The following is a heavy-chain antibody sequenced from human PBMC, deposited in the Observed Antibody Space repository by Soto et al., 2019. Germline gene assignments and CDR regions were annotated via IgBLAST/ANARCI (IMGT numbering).Heavy chain of an antibody. V-gene: IGHV4-31*03. J-gene: IGHJ5*02. D-gene: IGHD3-22*01. CDR2: IYYSGST. CDR1: GGSISSGGYY. Sequence: SETLSLTCTVSGGSISSGGYYWSWIRQHPGKGLEWIGYIYYSGSTYYNPSLKSRVTISVDTSKNQFSLKLSSVTAADTAVYYCARGSYYDSSGYYGPGGQGTLVTVS. CDR3: ARGSYYDSSGYYGP.